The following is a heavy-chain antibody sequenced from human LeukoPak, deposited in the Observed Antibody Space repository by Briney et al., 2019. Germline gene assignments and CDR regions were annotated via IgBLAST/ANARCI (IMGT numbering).Heavy chain of an antibody. CDR1: GFTFSTDT. V-gene: IGHV3-23*01. CDR3: AKGSSGNYYH. J-gene: IGHJ1*01. D-gene: IGHD3-10*01. CDR2: ITGSGHIT. Sequence: GGSLRLSCVASGFTFSTDTMSWVRQAPGKGLEWVSSITGSGHITSYADSVKGRFIISRDNSKNTLYLQMRSLRAEDTATYFCAKGSSGNYYHWGQGTLVTVSS.